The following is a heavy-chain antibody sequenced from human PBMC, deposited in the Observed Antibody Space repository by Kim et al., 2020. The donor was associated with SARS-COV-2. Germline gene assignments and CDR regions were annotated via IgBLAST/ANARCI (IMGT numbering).Heavy chain of an antibody. J-gene: IGHJ4*02. CDR3: ARDPTYSYDSSAYYPKYYFDF. CDR2: ISNRGTII. CDR1: GFTFSDYY. D-gene: IGHD3-22*01. Sequence: GGSLRLSCAASGFTFSDYYMIWIRQAPGKGLEWVSYISNRGTIIYYADSVKGRFSISRDNAKNSLYLQLNSLRAEDTAVYYCARDPTYSYDSSAYYPKYYFDFGGQGTLDTVSS. V-gene: IGHV3-11*01.